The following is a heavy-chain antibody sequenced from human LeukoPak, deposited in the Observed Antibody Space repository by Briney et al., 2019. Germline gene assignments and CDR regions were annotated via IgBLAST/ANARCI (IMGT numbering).Heavy chain of an antibody. Sequence: GGSLRLSWAASEFTFSTYAMSWVRQAAGEGLEWVSAISSSGGTIYYADSVKGRSTISRDNSKNTLFLQMNSLRAEDTAVYYCANRSPSKAFDIWGQGTMVTVSS. CDR2: ISSSGGTI. CDR1: EFTFSTYA. J-gene: IGHJ3*02. CDR3: ANRSPSKAFDI. V-gene: IGHV3-23*01.